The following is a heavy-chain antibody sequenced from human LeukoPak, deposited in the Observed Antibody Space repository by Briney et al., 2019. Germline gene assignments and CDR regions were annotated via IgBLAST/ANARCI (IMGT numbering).Heavy chain of an antibody. CDR2: IYHSGST. Sequence: PSETLSLTCTVSGGSISSGGYSWSWIRQPPGKGLEWIGYIYHSGSTYYNPSLKSRVTISVDTSKNQFSLKLSSVTAADTAVYYCARDRPVAAAGTGGRSYYYYYMDVWGKGTTVTVSS. CDR1: GGSISSGGYS. D-gene: IGHD6-13*01. J-gene: IGHJ6*03. CDR3: ARDRPVAAAGTGGRSYYYYYMDV. V-gene: IGHV4-30-2*01.